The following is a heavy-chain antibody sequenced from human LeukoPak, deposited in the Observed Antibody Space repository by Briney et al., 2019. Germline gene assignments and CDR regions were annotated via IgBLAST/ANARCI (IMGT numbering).Heavy chain of an antibody. CDR3: ARVRSSYYYESSGYYHYDAFDI. J-gene: IGHJ3*02. V-gene: IGHV3-48*01. CDR1: GFSFSPYS. D-gene: IGHD3-22*01. CDR2: IDSSSGTK. Sequence: GGSLRLSCAASGFSFSPYSMNWLRQAPGQGLEWVSYIDSSSGTKYYADSVRGRFTISRDNAKNSLYLQMNSLRAEDTAVYYCARVRSSYYYESSGYYHYDAFDIWGQGTMVTVSS.